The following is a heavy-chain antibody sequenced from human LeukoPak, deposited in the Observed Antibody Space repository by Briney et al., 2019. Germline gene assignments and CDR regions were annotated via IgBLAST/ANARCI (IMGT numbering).Heavy chain of an antibody. CDR1: GFTFSSYG. CDR3: AQGGDIVLMVYATHFDY. D-gene: IGHD2-8*01. Sequence: GGSLRLSCAASGFTFSSYGMLWVRQAPGKGLEWVAVISYDGSNKYYADSVKGRFTISRDNSKNTLYLQMNSLRAEDTAVYYCAQGGDIVLMVYATHFDYWGQGTLVTVSS. J-gene: IGHJ4*02. V-gene: IGHV3-30*18. CDR2: ISYDGSNK.